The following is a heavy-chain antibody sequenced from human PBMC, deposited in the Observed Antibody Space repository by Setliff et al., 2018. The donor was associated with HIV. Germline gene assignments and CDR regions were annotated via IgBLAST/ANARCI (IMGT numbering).Heavy chain of an antibody. Sequence: ASVKVSCKASGYTFTGNYIHWVRQAPGQGLEWMGWINPNSGGTNYEQKFQGRVTMTRDTSISTAYMELSRLRSDDTAVYYCARARITMIGDAFDIWGQGTMVTVSS. D-gene: IGHD3-22*01. CDR2: INPNSGGT. CDR3: ARARITMIGDAFDI. J-gene: IGHJ3*02. V-gene: IGHV1-2*02. CDR1: GYTFTGNY.